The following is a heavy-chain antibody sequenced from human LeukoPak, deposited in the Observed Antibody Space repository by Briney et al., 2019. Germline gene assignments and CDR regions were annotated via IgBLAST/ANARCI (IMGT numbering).Heavy chain of an antibody. Sequence: PGGSLRLSCAASGFTFSSYAMHWVRQAPGEGLEWVAVISYDGSNKYYADSVKGRFTISRDNSKNTLYLQMNSLRAEDTAVYYCARAGIAVAGPYYYGMDVWGQGTTVTVSS. V-gene: IGHV3-30-3*01. D-gene: IGHD6-19*01. J-gene: IGHJ6*02. CDR2: ISYDGSNK. CDR3: ARAGIAVAGPYYYGMDV. CDR1: GFTFSSYA.